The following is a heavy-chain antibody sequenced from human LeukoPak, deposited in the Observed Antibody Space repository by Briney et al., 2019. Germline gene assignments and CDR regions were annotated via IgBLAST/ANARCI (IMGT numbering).Heavy chain of an antibody. CDR2: IYYSGSI. V-gene: IGHV4-39*01. Sequence: SETLSLTCTVSGGSISSSSYYWGWIRQPPGKGLEWIGYIYYSGSISYNPSLRSRVTISVDTSKNQFSLKLSSVTAADTAVYYCARCPHWSYYYYMDVWGKGTTVTVSS. CDR1: GGSISSSSYY. CDR3: ARCPHWSYYYYMDV. J-gene: IGHJ6*03. D-gene: IGHD3-3*01.